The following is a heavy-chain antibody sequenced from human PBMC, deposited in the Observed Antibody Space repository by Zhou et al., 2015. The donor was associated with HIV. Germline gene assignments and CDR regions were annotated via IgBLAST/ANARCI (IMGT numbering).Heavy chain of an antibody. Sequence: QVQLVQSGAEVKKPGSSVKVSCKASGGTFSSYAISWVRQAPGQGLEWMGGIIPIFGTANYAQKFQGRVTITADESTSTAYMELSSLRSEDTAVYYCATDGDGKTDKLDAFDIWGQGTMVTVSS. D-gene: IGHD5-24*01. V-gene: IGHV1-69*01. CDR1: GGTFSSYA. CDR3: ATDGDGKTDKLDAFDI. J-gene: IGHJ3*02. CDR2: IIPIFGTA.